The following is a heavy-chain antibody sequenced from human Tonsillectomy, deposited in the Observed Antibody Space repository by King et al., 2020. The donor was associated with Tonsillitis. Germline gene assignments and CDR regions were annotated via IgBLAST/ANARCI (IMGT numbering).Heavy chain of an antibody. CDR3: ARDRDGYNWRSTSQTVYGMDV. CDR1: GYSISSGYY. V-gene: IGHV4-38-2*02. D-gene: IGHD5-24*01. J-gene: IGHJ6*02. CDR2: NYHSGST. Sequence: QLQLQESGPGLVKPSETLSLTCAVSGYSISSGYYWVWIRQPPGKGLEWIGSNYHSGSTYYNPSLKSRVTISVDTSKNQFSLKLSSVTAADTAVYYCARDRDGYNWRSTSQTVYGMDVWGQGTTVTVSS.